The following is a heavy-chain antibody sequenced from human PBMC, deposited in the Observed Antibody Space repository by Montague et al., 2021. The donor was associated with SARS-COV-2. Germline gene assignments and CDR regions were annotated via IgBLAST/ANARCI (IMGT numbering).Heavy chain of an antibody. CDR2: IYYSGST. CDR1: GGSISSGGYY. CDR3: ARVRGLTNFGVVVPFDY. Sequence: TLSLTCTVSGGSISSGGYYWIWIRQHPGKGLEWIGYIYYSGSTYYNPSLKSRVTISVDTTKNQFSLKLSSVTAADTAVYYCARVRGLTNFGVVVPFDYWGQGTLVTVSS. V-gene: IGHV4-31*03. J-gene: IGHJ4*02. D-gene: IGHD3-3*01.